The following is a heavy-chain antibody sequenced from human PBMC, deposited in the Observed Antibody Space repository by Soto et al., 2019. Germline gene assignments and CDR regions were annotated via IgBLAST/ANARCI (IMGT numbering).Heavy chain of an antibody. V-gene: IGHV6-1*01. Sequence: PSQTLSLTCAISVDSVSSNSAAWNLISQSPSRGLEWLGRTYYRSKLYNDYAVSVKSRITINPDTSKNQFSLQLNSVTPEDTDVYYCERVGAWGGRASSRQLAAMDVWGQGTTVTVSS. CDR2: TYYRSKLYN. CDR3: ERVGAWGGRASSRQLAAMDV. D-gene: IGHD2-2*01. CDR1: VDSVSSNSAA. J-gene: IGHJ6*02.